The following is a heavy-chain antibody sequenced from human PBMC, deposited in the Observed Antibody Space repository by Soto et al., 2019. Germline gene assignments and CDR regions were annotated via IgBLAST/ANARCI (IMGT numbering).Heavy chain of an antibody. CDR3: ARDVWYCSGGSCCPDGMGV. J-gene: IGHJ6*02. CDR1: GDSVSSNSAA. V-gene: IGHV6-1*01. CDR2: TYYRSKWYN. Sequence: PSQTLSLTCAISGDSVSSNSAAWNWIRQSPSRGLEWLGRTYYRSKWYNDYAVSVKSRITINPDTSKNQFSLQLNSVTPEDTAVYYCARDVWYCSGGSCCPDGMGVWSQGTTDTVSS. D-gene: IGHD2-15*01.